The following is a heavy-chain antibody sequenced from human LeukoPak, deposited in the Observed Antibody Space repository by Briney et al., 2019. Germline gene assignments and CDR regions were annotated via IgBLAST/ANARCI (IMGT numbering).Heavy chain of an antibody. V-gene: IGHV1-2*02. Sequence: ASVKVSCKASGYTFTGYYMHWVRQAPGQGLEWMGWINPNSGGTNYAQKFQGRVTMTRDTSISTAYMELSRLRSDDTAVYYCARDLIASYYGSGSYSTYWGQGTLVTVSS. CDR2: INPNSGGT. J-gene: IGHJ4*02. D-gene: IGHD3-10*01. CDR3: ARDLIASYYGSGSYSTY. CDR1: GYTFTGYY.